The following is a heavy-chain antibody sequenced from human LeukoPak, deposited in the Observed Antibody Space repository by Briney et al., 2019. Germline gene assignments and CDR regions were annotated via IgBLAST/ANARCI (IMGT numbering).Heavy chain of an antibody. CDR2: IWFDGSQE. J-gene: IGHJ4*02. CDR1: GYTFTDHG. Sequence: GGSLRLSCAASGYTFTDHGMHWVRQAPGKGLEWVANIWFDGSQEYYADTVKGRFTIFRDISKSTLYLQMNSLRAEDTAVYYCARDLAAARLDFRGQGTLVTVSS. CDR3: ARDLAAARLDF. V-gene: IGHV3-33*01. D-gene: IGHD6-6*01.